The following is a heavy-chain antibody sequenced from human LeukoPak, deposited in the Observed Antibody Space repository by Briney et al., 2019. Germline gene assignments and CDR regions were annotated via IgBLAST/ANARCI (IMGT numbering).Heavy chain of an antibody. J-gene: IGHJ4*02. Sequence: SETLSLTCAVYGGSFSGYYWSWMRQPPGEGLEWIGDINQSGSTTYNPSLKSRVTILVDTPKNQFSLKLTSVTAADTAVYYYAREGLITVVRGVNFGYWGQGTLVSVSS. D-gene: IGHD3-10*01. CDR2: INQSGST. CDR3: AREGLITVVRGVNFGY. CDR1: GGSFSGYY. V-gene: IGHV4-34*01.